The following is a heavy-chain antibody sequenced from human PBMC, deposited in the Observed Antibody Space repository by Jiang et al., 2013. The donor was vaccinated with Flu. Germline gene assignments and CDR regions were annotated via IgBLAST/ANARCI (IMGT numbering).Heavy chain of an antibody. V-gene: IGHV3-30*18. D-gene: IGHD1-26*01. CDR1: GFTFSSYG. Sequence: VQLLESGGGVVQPGRSLRLSCAASGFTFSSYGMHWVRQAPGKGLEWVAVISYDGSNKYYADSVKGRFTISRDNSKNTLYLQMNSLRAEDTAVYYCAKVVYSGSYYLRWGFGYWGQGTLVTVSS. CDR3: AKVVYSGSYYLRWGFGY. CDR2: ISYDGSNK. J-gene: IGHJ4*02.